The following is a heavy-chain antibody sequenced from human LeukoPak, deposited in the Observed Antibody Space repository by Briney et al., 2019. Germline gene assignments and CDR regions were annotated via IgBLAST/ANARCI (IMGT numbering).Heavy chain of an antibody. CDR3: AKDRGARDSPVTTDY. CDR1: GFTFSSYG. J-gene: IGHJ4*02. CDR2: ISGSGGSP. V-gene: IGHV3-23*01. Sequence: GGTLRLSCAASGFTFSSYGMSWVRQAPGKGLEWVSVISGSGGSPYYADSVKGRFTISRDNSRNTLYLQMNSLRAEDTAVYYCAKDRGARDSPVTTDYWGQGTLVTVSS. D-gene: IGHD4-17*01.